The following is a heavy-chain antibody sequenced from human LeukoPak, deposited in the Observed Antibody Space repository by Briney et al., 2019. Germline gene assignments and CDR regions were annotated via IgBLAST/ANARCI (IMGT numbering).Heavy chain of an antibody. CDR2: GSDVGGT. CDR1: GASLNGHY. D-gene: IGHD2-8*01. CDR3: AQNGQSGFSFDP. J-gene: IGHJ5*02. V-gene: IGHV4-34*01. Sequence: SETLSLTCAVYGASLNGHYWSWIRQPPGKGLEWIGEGSDVGGTKYNPSLKGRVTISADTSKNQFSLKLSSVTAADTAVYYCAQNGQSGFSFDPWGQGTLVTVSS.